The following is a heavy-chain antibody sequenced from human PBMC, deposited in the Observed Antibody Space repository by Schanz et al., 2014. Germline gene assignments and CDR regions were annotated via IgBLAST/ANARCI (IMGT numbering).Heavy chain of an antibody. J-gene: IGHJ4*02. CDR3: ARDAADFYDSLAEEDY. Sequence: QVQLVQSGAEVKKPGASVKVSCKASGYTFTSYGISWVRQAPGQGLEWMGWISAYNGNTKYPQKLQGGVTMTTDTSTSTACMELRSLRSDDTAVYYCARDAADFYDSLAEEDYWGQGTLVTVSS. V-gene: IGHV1-18*01. D-gene: IGHD3-9*01. CDR2: ISAYNGNT. CDR1: GYTFTSYG.